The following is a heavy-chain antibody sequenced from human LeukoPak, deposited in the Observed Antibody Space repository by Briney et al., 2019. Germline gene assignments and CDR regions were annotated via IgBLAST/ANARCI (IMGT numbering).Heavy chain of an antibody. Sequence: PGGSLRLSCAASGFTFSSYAMSWVRQAPGKGLEWVSAISGSGGSTYYADSVKGRFTISRDNSKNTLYPQMNSLRAEDTAVYYCAKPSQARSGSYGYWGQGTLVTVSS. V-gene: IGHV3-23*01. J-gene: IGHJ4*02. D-gene: IGHD1-26*01. CDR3: AKPSQARSGSYGY. CDR2: ISGSGGST. CDR1: GFTFSSYA.